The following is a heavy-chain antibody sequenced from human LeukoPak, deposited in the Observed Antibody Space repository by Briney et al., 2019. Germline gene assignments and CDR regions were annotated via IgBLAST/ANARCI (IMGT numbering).Heavy chain of an antibody. D-gene: IGHD3-10*01. CDR1: GYSFRNQW. V-gene: IGHV5-51*01. CDR2: IYPGDSDT. J-gene: IGHJ4*02. Sequence: GESLKISCKASGYSFRNQWIGWVRQMPGKGLEWMGIIYPGDSDTRYSPSFQGQVTISADKSITTAYLQWSSLKASDTAMYYCARQGDYGSGKNYFDYWGQGTLVTVSS. CDR3: ARQGDYGSGKNYFDY.